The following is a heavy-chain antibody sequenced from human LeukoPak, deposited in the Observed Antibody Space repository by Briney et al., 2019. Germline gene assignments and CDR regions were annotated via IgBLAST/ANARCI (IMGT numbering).Heavy chain of an antibody. CDR1: GYTFTSYG. CDR3: ARDGRIAARVLYYYYMDV. V-gene: IGHV1-18*01. CDR2: ISAYNGNT. Sequence: WASVKVSCKASGYTFTSYGISWVRQAPGQGLEWMGWISAYNGNTNYAQKLQGRVTMTTDTSTSTAYMELRSLRSDDTAVYYCARDGRIAARVLYYYYMDVWGKETAVTVSS. J-gene: IGHJ6*03. D-gene: IGHD6-6*01.